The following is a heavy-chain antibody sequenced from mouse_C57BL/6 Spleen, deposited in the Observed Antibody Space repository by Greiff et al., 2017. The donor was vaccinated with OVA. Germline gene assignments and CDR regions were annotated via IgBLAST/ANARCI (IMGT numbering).Heavy chain of an antibody. CDR3: TRSIYYYGSSWDY. V-gene: IGHV1-15*01. Sequence: LVESGAELVRPGASVTLSCKASGYTFTDYEMHWVKQTPVHGLEWIGAIDPETGGTAYNQKFKGKAILTADKSSSTAYMELRSLTSEDSAVYYCTRSIYYYGSSWDYWGQGTTLTVSS. CDR1: GYTFTDYE. J-gene: IGHJ2*01. CDR2: IDPETGGT. D-gene: IGHD1-1*01.